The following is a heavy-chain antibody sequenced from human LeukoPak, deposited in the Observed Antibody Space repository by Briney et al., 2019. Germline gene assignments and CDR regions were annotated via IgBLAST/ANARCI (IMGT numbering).Heavy chain of an antibody. CDR3: TAKTEYYDFWSGYSGDDAFDI. CDR2: IKSKTDGGTT. J-gene: IGHJ3*02. V-gene: IGHV3-15*01. Sequence: GGSLRLSCAASGFTFSNAWMSWVRQAPGKGLEWVGRIKSKTDGGTTDYAAPVKGRFTISRDDSKNTLYLQMNSLKTEDTAVYYCTAKTEYYDFWSGYSGDDAFDIWGQGTMVTVSS. D-gene: IGHD3-3*01. CDR1: GFTFSNAW.